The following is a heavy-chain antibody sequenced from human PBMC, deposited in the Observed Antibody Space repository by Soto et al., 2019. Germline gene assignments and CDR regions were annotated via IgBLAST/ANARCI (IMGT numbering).Heavy chain of an antibody. CDR2: ISYDGVNK. J-gene: IGHJ4*02. D-gene: IGHD1-1*01. CDR3: AKSVYNWNDGFFDY. Sequence: QVQLVESGGGVVQPGRSLRLSCAASGFTFSTYGMHWVRQAPGKGLEWVAVISYDGVNKYYADSVKARFTISRDNSKNTLYLQMNSLRAVDTAVYYCAKSVYNWNDGFFDYWGQGTLVIVSS. V-gene: IGHV3-30*18. CDR1: GFTFSTYG.